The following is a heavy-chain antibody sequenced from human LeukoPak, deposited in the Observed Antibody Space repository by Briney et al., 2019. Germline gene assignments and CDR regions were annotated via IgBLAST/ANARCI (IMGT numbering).Heavy chain of an antibody. V-gene: IGHV3-74*01. J-gene: IGHJ6*03. D-gene: IGHD2-2*01. Sequence: GGSLRLSCAASGFTFSSYWMHWVRQAPGKGLVWVSRINSDGSSTSYAGSVKGRFTISRDNAKNTLYLQMNSLRAEDTAVYYCARDGPLKDIVVVPAAVYSSSYYYYYMDVWGKGTTVTVSS. CDR3: ARDGPLKDIVVVPAAVYSSSYYYYYMDV. CDR1: GFTFSSYW. CDR2: INSDGSST.